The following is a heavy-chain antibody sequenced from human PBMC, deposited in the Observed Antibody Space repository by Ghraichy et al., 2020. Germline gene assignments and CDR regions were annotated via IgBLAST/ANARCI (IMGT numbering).Heavy chain of an antibody. J-gene: IGHJ4*02. CDR1: GFTVSSNY. CDR2: IYSGGST. V-gene: IGHV3-53*04. D-gene: IGHD6-19*01. CDR3: ARGWYSSGWSTLGY. Sequence: LSLTCAASGFTVSSNYMSWVRQAPGKGLEWVSVIYSGGSTYYADSVKGRFTISRHNSKNTLYLQMNSLRAEDTAVYYCARGWYSSGWSTLGYWGQGTLVTVSS.